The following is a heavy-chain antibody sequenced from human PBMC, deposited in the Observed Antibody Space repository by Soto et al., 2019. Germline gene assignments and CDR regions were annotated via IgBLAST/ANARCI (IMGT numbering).Heavy chain of an antibody. V-gene: IGHV4-59*01. CDR1: GDSINHYY. Sequence: SETLSLTCTVSGDSINHYYWSWIRQPPGMGLVCIGFIYYSGSTNYNPSLKCRVTISVDTPKNQFSLKLSSVTAADTAVYYCARDLGGMDVWGQGTTVTVSS. CDR3: ARDLGGMDV. J-gene: IGHJ6*02. CDR2: IYYSGST.